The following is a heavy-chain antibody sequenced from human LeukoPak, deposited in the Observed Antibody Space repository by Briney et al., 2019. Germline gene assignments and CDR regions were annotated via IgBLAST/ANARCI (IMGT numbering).Heavy chain of an antibody. V-gene: IGHV4-34*01. CDR1: GGSISSHY. J-gene: IGHJ4*02. CDR3: ARGRYHSTVTTPSYYAY. Sequence: SETLSLTCTVSGGSISSHYRSWIRQPPGKGLEWIGEINHSGSTNYNPSLKSRVTISVDTSKNQFSLKLSSVTAADTAVYYCARGRYHSTVTTPSYYAYGCQGTLVTVSS. D-gene: IGHD4-11*01. CDR2: INHSGST.